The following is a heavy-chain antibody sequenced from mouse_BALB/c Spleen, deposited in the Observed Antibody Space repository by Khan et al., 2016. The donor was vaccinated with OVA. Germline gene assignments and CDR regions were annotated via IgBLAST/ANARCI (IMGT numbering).Heavy chain of an antibody. CDR2: INPHNDGA. V-gene: IGHV1S136*01. CDR1: GYSFTNYI. CDR3: ARDYGHSFSFDY. D-gene: IGHD1-1*01. J-gene: IGHJ3*01. Sequence: VQLQQSGPELVKPGASVKMSCKASGYSFTNYIIHWVKQEPGQGLEWIGYINPHNDGAKYNEKFKGKATLTSDKSSSTAYMELSGLTSEDSPVSYCARDYGHSFSFDYWGQGTRVTGSA.